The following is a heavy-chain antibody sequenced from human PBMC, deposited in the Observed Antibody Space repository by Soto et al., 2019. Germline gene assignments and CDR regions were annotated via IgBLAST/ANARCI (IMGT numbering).Heavy chain of an antibody. Sequence: SETLSLTCTVSGGSISSSTYYWGWMRQPPGKGLEWIGYIYYNGSTNFNPSLKSRVTISVDTSKIQFSLKLSSVTAADTAVYYCARTYYDFWSGYWRWFDPWGQGTLVTVS. CDR1: GGSISSSTYY. CDR2: IYYNGST. CDR3: ARTYYDFWSGYWRWFDP. V-gene: IGHV4-61*05. D-gene: IGHD3-3*01. J-gene: IGHJ5*02.